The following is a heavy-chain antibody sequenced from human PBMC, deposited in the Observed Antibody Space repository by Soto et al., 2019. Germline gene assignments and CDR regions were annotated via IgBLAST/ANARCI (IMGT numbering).Heavy chain of an antibody. CDR3: VRGGGGGLFDP. J-gene: IGHJ5*02. Sequence: GGSLRLSCAGSGFTFGDSYMRWIRQPPGKGLEWLSYISPGSRYPAYADSVKGRFTISRDNAKRSLYLQMMSLTAEDTAIYYCVRGGGGGLFDPWGQGTMVTVSS. V-gene: IGHV3-11*06. D-gene: IGHD2-15*01. CDR2: ISPGSRYP. CDR1: GFTFGDSY.